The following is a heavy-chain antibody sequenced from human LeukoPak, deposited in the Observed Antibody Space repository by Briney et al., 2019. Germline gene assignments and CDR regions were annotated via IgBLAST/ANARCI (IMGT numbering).Heavy chain of an antibody. J-gene: IGHJ4*02. CDR2: INPNSGGT. Sequence: ASVKVSCKASGYTFTAYYLHWVRQAPGQGLEWMGWINPNSGGTNYAQKLQCRVTMTRDTSISTAYMELSGLKSDDTAVYYCARFALGSIYHFDYWGQGTLVTVSS. CDR3: ARFALGSIYHFDY. V-gene: IGHV1-2*02. D-gene: IGHD2-15*01. CDR1: GYTFTAYY.